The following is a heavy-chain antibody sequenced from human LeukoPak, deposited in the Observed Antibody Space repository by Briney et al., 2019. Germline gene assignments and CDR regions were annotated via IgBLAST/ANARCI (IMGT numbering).Heavy chain of an antibody. CDR2: MYYSGST. CDR1: GGSISSSNYY. V-gene: IGHV4-39*01. Sequence: PSETLSLTCTVSGGSISSSNYYWGWIRQPPGKGLEWIGSMYYSGSTYYNPSLKSRVTISVDTSKNQFSLKLSFVTAADTAVYYCAGLSITISGFDYWGQGTLVTVSS. J-gene: IGHJ4*02. D-gene: IGHD1-14*01. CDR3: AGLSITISGFDY.